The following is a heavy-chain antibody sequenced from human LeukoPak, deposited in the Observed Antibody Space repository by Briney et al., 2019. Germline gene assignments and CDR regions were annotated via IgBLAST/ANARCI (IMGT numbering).Heavy chain of an antibody. CDR1: GYTFTISD. Sequence: ASVKVSCKASGYTFTISDINWFRQAPGQGPEWMGWINPNSGKTGYAQKFQGRVTMTRNTSISTAYMELSSLRSEDTAVYYCARAGQWLVPGYWGQGTLVTVSS. CDR3: ARAGQWLVPGY. J-gene: IGHJ4*02. D-gene: IGHD6-19*01. CDR2: INPNSGKT. V-gene: IGHV1-8*02.